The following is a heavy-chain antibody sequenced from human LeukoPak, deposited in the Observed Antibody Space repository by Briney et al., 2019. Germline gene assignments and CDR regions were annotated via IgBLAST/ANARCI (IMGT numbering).Heavy chain of an antibody. CDR1: GGSISSYY. CDR3: ARRRGSGTQLWRYDGFDI. D-gene: IGHD5-18*01. CDR2: AHYGGNT. J-gene: IGHJ3*02. Sequence: PSETLSLTCTVSGGSISSYYCSWIRQPPGKGLEWVGYAHYGGNTDYNPSLKSRVTISLDMAKNQFSLKLTSVTAADTAVYYCARRRGSGTQLWRYDGFDIWGQGTMVTVSS. V-gene: IGHV4-59*01.